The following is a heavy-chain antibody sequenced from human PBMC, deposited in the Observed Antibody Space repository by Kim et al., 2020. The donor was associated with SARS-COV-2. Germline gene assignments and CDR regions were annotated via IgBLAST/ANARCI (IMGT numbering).Heavy chain of an antibody. CDR1: GGSFSGYY. J-gene: IGHJ4*02. D-gene: IGHD2-15*01. Sequence: SETLSLTCAVYGGSFSGYYWSWIRQPPGKGLEWIGEINHSGSTNYNPSLKSRVTISVDTSKNQFSLKLIPVTAADTAVYYCAQTGGYCSGGGCSVYWGQGTLVTVSS. V-gene: IGHV4-34*01. CDR3: AQTGGYCSGGGCSVY. CDR2: INHSGST.